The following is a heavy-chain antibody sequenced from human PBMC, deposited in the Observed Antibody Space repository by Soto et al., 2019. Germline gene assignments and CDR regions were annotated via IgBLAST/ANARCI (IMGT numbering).Heavy chain of an antibody. Sequence: EVQLVESGGGLVKPGGSLRLSCAASGFTFTNAWMSWVRQAPGKGLEWIGRIKSKTDGGTIDYAAPVKGRFTISRDDSKNTLSLQMDSLKTEDTGVYYCTYGGGDYWGQGTLVTVSS. V-gene: IGHV3-15*01. CDR1: GFTFTNAW. D-gene: IGHD2-15*01. CDR2: IKSKTDGGTI. J-gene: IGHJ4*01. CDR3: TYGGGDY.